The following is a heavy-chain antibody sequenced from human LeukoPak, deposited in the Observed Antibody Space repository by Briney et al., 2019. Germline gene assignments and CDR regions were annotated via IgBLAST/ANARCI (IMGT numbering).Heavy chain of an antibody. J-gene: IGHJ4*02. V-gene: IGHV4-34*01. D-gene: IGHD3-10*01. Sequence: PSETLSLTCAVYGGSFSDYYWTWIRQPPGXGXXXIGEINHSGTTNYNPSLKSRVTISVDTSKNQFSLKLSSVTAADTAVYYCARVRPGFDLDYWGQGTLVTVSS. CDR1: GGSFSDYY. CDR2: INHSGTT. CDR3: ARVRPGFDLDY.